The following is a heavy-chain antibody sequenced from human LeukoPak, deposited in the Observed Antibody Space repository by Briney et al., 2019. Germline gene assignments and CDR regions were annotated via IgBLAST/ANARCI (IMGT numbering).Heavy chain of an antibody. CDR3: ARLVVLIPYGMDV. V-gene: IGHV4-34*01. Sequence: SETLSLTCAVYGGSFSTYYWSWIRQPPGKGLEWIGEINHSGSTNYNPSLKNRVTISVGTSKNQFSLKVSSVTAADTAVYYCARLVVLIPYGMDVWGQGTTVTVSS. D-gene: IGHD3-22*01. CDR1: GGSFSTYY. J-gene: IGHJ6*02. CDR2: INHSGST.